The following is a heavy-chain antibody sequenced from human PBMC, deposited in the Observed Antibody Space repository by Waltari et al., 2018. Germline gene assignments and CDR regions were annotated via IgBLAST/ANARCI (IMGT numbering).Heavy chain of an antibody. V-gene: IGHV4-34*01. CDR1: GGSFSGYY. CDR3: ARGRYGGNSDYFQH. D-gene: IGHD2-21*02. J-gene: IGHJ1*01. CDR2: INHSGRT. Sequence: QVQLQQWGAGLLKPSETLSLTCAVYGGSFSGYYWSWIRQPPGKGLEWIGEINHSGRTNYKPSLKSRVTISGDTSKNQFSLKLSSVTAADTAVYYCARGRYGGNSDYFQHWGQGTLVTVSS.